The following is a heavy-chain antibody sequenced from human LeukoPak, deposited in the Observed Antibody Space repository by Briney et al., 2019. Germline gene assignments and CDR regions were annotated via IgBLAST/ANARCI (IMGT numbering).Heavy chain of an antibody. V-gene: IGHV4-34*01. CDR1: GGSFSGYY. CDR3: ARHARERRYYYYYMDV. CDR2: INHSGST. D-gene: IGHD1-1*01. J-gene: IGHJ6*03. Sequence: SETLSLTCDVYGGSFSGYYWSWIRQPPEKGLEWIGEINHSGSTNYNPSLKSRVTISVDTSKNQFSLKLSSVTAADTAVYYCARHARERRYYYYYMDVWGKGTTVTISS.